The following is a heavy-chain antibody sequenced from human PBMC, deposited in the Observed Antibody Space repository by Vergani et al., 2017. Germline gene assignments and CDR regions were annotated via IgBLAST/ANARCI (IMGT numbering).Heavy chain of an antibody. CDR3: ARAPRYCSSTSCYSSIDY. V-gene: IGHV5-51*03. J-gene: IGHJ4*02. Sequence: EVQLVQSGAEVKKPGESLKISCKGSGYSFTSYWIGWVRQMPGKGLEWMGIIYPGDSDTRYSPSFQGQVTISADKSISTAYLQWSSLKASDTAMYYCARAPRYCSSTSCYSSIDYWGQGTLVTVSS. D-gene: IGHD2-2*01. CDR1: GYSFTSYW. CDR2: IYPGDSDT.